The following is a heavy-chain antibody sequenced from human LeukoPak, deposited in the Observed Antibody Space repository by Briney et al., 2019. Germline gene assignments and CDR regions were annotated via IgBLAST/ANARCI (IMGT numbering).Heavy chain of an antibody. Sequence: GASVKVSCKVSGGTFISYAISWVRQAPGQGLEWMGGIIPIFGTANYAQKFQGRVTITADESTSTAYMELSSLRSEDTAVYYCARGPYSSSWPNWFDPWGQGTLVTVSS. CDR2: IIPIFGTA. CDR3: ARGPYSSSWPNWFDP. V-gene: IGHV1-69*13. J-gene: IGHJ5*02. D-gene: IGHD6-13*01. CDR1: GGTFISYA.